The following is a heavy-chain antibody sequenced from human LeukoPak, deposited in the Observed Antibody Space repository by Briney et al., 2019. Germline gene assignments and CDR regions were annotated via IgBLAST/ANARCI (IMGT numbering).Heavy chain of an antibody. CDR3: ARGQNDYDFWSGYSSA. Sequence: GGSLRLSCAASGFTFSSYSMNWVRQAPGKGLEWVSSISSSSSYIYYADSVKGRFTISRDNAKNSLYLQMNSLRAEDTAVYYCARGQNDYDFWSGYSSAWGQGTLVTVSS. D-gene: IGHD3-3*01. V-gene: IGHV3-21*01. CDR2: ISSSSSYI. CDR1: GFTFSSYS. J-gene: IGHJ5*02.